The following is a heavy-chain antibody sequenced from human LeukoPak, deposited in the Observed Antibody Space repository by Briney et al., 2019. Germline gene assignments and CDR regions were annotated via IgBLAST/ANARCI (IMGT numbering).Heavy chain of an antibody. J-gene: IGHJ5*02. CDR3: ARHRCSGGSCYPMNWFDP. CDR1: GGSFSGYY. Sequence: SETLSLTCAVYGGSFSGYYWSWIRQPPGKGLEWIGEINHSGSTNYNPSLKSRVTISVDTSKNQFSLKLSSVTAADTAVYYCARHRCSGGSCYPMNWFDPWGQGTLVTISS. V-gene: IGHV4-34*01. D-gene: IGHD2-15*01. CDR2: INHSGST.